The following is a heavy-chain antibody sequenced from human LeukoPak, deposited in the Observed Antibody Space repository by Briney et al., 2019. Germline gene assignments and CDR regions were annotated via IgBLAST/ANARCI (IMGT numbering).Heavy chain of an antibody. V-gene: IGHV3-48*03. D-gene: IGHD6-13*01. CDR3: ARVGTAEGTLEDY. CDR1: GFTFSSYE. J-gene: IGHJ4*02. Sequence: GGSLRLSCAASGFTFSSYEMNWVRQAPGKGLEWVSYISSSGSTIYYADSVKGRFTISRDNSKNTLYLQMNSLRAEDTAVYYCARVGTAEGTLEDYWGQGTLVTVSS. CDR2: ISSSGSTI.